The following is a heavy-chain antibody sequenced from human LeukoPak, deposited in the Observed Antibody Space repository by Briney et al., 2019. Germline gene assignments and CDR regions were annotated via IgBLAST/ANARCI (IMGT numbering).Heavy chain of an antibody. D-gene: IGHD3-22*01. CDR1: GGSISSGDYY. CDR2: IYYSGST. Sequence: SQTLSLTCTVSGGSISSGDYYWSWIRQPLGKGLEWIGYIYYSGSTYYNPSLKSRVTISVDTSKNQFSLKLSSVTAADTAVYYCARTTYYYDSSGYYFDYWGQGTLVTVSS. J-gene: IGHJ4*02. V-gene: IGHV4-30-4*01. CDR3: ARTTYYYDSSGYYFDY.